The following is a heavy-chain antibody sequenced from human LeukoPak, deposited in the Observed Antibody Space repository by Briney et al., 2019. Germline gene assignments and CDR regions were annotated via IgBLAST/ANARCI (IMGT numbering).Heavy chain of an antibody. D-gene: IGHD2-2*01. CDR1: GGSISSSSCY. J-gene: IGHJ4*02. CDR3: ARVSPGAYCSSTSCYFVAGKYYFDY. V-gene: IGHV4-39*07. CDR2: IYYSGST. Sequence: PSETLSLTCTVSGGSISSSSCYWGWIRQPPGKGLEWIGSIYYSGSTYYNPSLKSRVTISVDTSKNQFSLKLSSVTAADTAVYYCARVSPGAYCSSTSCYFVAGKYYFDYWGQGTLVTVSS.